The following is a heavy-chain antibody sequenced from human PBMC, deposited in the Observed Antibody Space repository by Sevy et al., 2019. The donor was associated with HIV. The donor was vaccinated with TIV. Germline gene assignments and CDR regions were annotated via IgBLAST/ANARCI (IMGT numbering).Heavy chain of an antibody. J-gene: IGHJ5*02. CDR3: XXXXXXXXXXXAPSWFDP. Sequence: SETLSLTCAVYGGSFSGYYWNWIRQSPGKGLEWIGEINHSGSTHYNPSLKSRVTISVDTSKNQFSLRLNSVTAADTXXXXXXXXXXXXXXXXAPSWFDPWGQGTLVTVSS. V-gene: IGHV4-34*01. CDR1: GGSFSGYY. CDR2: INHSGST.